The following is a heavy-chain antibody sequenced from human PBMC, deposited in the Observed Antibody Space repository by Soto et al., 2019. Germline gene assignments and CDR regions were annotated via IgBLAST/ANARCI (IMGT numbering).Heavy chain of an antibody. CDR2: IYYSGST. CDR3: ARGDTYFDY. CDR1: GGSISSYY. V-gene: IGHV4-59*01. J-gene: IGHJ4*02. Sequence: PSETLSLTCTASGGSISSYYWSWIRQPPGKGLEWIGYIYYSGSTNYNPSLKSRVTISVDTSKNQFSLKLSSVTAADTAVYYCARGDTYFDYWGQGTQVTVSS. D-gene: IGHD5-18*01.